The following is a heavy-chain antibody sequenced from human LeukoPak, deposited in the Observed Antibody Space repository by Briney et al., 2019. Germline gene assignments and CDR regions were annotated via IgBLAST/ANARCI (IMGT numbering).Heavy chain of an antibody. Sequence: GASVKVSCKVSGYTFTELSMHWVRQAPGKGLEWMGGFDPEDGETIYAQKFQGRVTMTEDTSTDTAYMELSSLRSEDTAVYYCATDGHGSGSYNYYGMDVWGQGTTVTVSS. CDR3: ATDGHGSGSYNYYGMDV. CDR2: FDPEDGET. V-gene: IGHV1-24*01. D-gene: IGHD3-10*01. CDR1: GYTFTELS. J-gene: IGHJ6*02.